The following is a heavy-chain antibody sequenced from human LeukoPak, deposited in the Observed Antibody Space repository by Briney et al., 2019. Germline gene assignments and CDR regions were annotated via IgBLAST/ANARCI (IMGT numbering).Heavy chain of an antibody. D-gene: IGHD6-13*01. CDR1: GFTFSSYG. V-gene: IGHV3-33*01. CDR2: IWYDGSNK. J-gene: IGHJ5*02. Sequence: PGRSLRLSCAASGFTFSSYGMHWVRQAPGKGLERVAVIWYDGSNKYYADSVKGRFTISRDNSKNTLYLQMNSLRAEDTAVYYCARDLGSSSPLFDPWGQGTLVTVSS. CDR3: ARDLGSSSPLFDP.